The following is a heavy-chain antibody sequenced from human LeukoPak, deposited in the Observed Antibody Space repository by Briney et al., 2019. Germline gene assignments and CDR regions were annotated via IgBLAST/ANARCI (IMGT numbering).Heavy chain of an antibody. CDR1: GFTFSSYG. V-gene: IGHV3-23*01. CDR3: AKNADRGAYCSGGSCYPYYYYYTDV. D-gene: IGHD2-15*01. Sequence: GGSLRLSCAASGFTFSSYGMHWVRQAPGKGLEWVSAISSTGGTTYYADSVKGRFTISRDNSKNTLYLQMNSLRAEDTAIYYCAKNADRGAYCSGGSCYPYYYYYTDVWGEGTTVTISS. J-gene: IGHJ6*03. CDR2: ISSTGGTT.